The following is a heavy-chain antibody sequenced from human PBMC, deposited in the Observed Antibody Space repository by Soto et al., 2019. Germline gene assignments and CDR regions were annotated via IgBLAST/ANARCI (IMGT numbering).Heavy chain of an antibody. J-gene: IGHJ6*02. Sequence: GASVKVSCKASGGTFSSYAISWVRQAPGQGLEWMGGIIPIFGTANYAQKFQGRVTITADESTSTAYMELSSLRSEDTAVYYCARAPQQLGAYYYGMDVWGQGTTVTVSS. CDR2: IIPIFGTA. V-gene: IGHV1-69*13. D-gene: IGHD3-16*01. CDR1: GGTFSSYA. CDR3: ARAPQQLGAYYYGMDV.